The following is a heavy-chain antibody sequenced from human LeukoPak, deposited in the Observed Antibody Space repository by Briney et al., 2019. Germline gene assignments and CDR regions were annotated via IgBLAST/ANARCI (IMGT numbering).Heavy chain of an antibody. D-gene: IGHD5-18*01. Sequence: GTSVKVSFKASGFTFSSSAMQWVRQAPGQGLEWMGGIIPMLGTANYAQKFQGRVTITADESTSTAYKELSSLRSEDTAVYYCARDSVYTAMVRGAFDIWGQGTMVTVSS. CDR2: IIPMLGTA. J-gene: IGHJ3*02. CDR1: GFTFSSSA. V-gene: IGHV1-69*13. CDR3: ARDSVYTAMVRGAFDI.